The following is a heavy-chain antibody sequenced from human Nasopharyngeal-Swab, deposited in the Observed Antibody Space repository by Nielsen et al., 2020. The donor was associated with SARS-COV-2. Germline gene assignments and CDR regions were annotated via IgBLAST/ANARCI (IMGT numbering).Heavy chain of an antibody. CDR1: GSVFSAYW. CDR3: VRHDYDILTGYSY. CDR2: IYPGDSDA. J-gene: IGHJ4*01. V-gene: IGHV5-51*01. D-gene: IGHD3-9*01. Sequence: GGSLRLSCKGSGSVFSAYWIGWVRKMPGRGLEWMGVIYPGDSDARYSPSFQGQVTFSADKSIDTAYLHLRSLKASDTAIYYCVRHDYDILTGYSYWGQGTPVTVSS.